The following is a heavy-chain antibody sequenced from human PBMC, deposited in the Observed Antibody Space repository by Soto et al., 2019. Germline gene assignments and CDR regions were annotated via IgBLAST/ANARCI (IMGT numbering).Heavy chain of an antibody. Sequence: QVQLVQSRAEVKKPGASVKVSCKASGYTFTSYGISWVRQAPGQGLEWMGWISAYNGNTNYAQKLQGRVTMTTDTSTSTAYMELRSLRSDDAAVYYCARLSPGNWNYDYYYGMDVWGQGTTVTVSS. V-gene: IGHV1-18*01. D-gene: IGHD1-1*01. CDR2: ISAYNGNT. CDR1: GYTFTSYG. CDR3: ARLSPGNWNYDYYYGMDV. J-gene: IGHJ6*02.